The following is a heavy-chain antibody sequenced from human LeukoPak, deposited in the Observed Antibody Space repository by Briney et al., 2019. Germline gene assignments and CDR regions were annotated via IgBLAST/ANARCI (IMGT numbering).Heavy chain of an antibody. CDR1: GFTFSSYA. J-gene: IGHJ4*02. V-gene: IGHV3-30*04. Sequence: PGGSLRLSCAASGFTFSSYAMHWVRQAPGKGLEWVAVISYDGSNKYYADSVKGRFTISRDNSKNTLYLQMNSLRAEDTAVYYCAKDRIKSMVRGVIITMDSDYWGQGTLVTVSS. CDR3: AKDRIKSMVRGVIITMDSDY. D-gene: IGHD3-10*01. CDR2: ISYDGSNK.